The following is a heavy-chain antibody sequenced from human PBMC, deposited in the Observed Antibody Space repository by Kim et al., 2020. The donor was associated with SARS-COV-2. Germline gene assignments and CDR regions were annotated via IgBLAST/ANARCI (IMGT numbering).Heavy chain of an antibody. V-gene: IGHV4-31*03. D-gene: IGHD6-13*01. Sequence: SETLSLTCTVSGGSISSGGYYWSWIRQQPGKGLEWIGYIYYSGSTYYNPSLKSRVTISVDTSKNQFSLKLSSVTAADTAVYYCAREGSAAAGTGATYDYWGQGTLVTVSS. CDR3: AREGSAAAGTGATYDY. CDR2: IYYSGST. CDR1: GGSISSGGYY. J-gene: IGHJ4*02.